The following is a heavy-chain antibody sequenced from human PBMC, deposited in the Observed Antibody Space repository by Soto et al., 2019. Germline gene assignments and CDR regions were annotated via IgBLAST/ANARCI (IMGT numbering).Heavy chain of an antibody. J-gene: IGHJ4*02. CDR1: GFMFDDYA. V-gene: IGHV3-9*01. D-gene: IGHD6-13*01. Sequence: GGSLRLSCAASGFMFDDYAMHWVRQAPGKGLEWVSGISWNSGSIGYADSVKGLFTTSRDNAKNSLYLQMNSLRAEDTALYYCAKDTSIAAAGIDYWGQGTLVTVSS. CDR2: ISWNSGSI. CDR3: AKDTSIAAAGIDY.